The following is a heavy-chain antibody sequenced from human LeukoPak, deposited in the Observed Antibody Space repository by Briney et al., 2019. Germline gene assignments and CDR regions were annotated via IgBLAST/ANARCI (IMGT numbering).Heavy chain of an antibody. Sequence: SETLSLTCTVSGGSISNYYWSWIRQPPGKGLEWIGYIYYSGSTNYNPSLKSRVTISVDTSKNQFSLKLSSVTAADTAVYYCARVGPNCSGGSCYLNWFDPWGPGTLVTVSS. CDR3: ARVGPNCSGGSCYLNWFDP. V-gene: IGHV4-59*01. CDR2: IYYSGST. CDR1: GGSISNYY. D-gene: IGHD2-15*01. J-gene: IGHJ5*02.